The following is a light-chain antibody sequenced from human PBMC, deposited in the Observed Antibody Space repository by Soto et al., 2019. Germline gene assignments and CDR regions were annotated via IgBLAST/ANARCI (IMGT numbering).Light chain of an antibody. Sequence: EIVLTQSPGTLSLSPGERATLSCRASQTVTSSNLAWYQQKPGQAPRLLMYGASRRATGVPDRSSGSGSGTDFTLTISRLEPEDFAVYYCQQYGSSPPTFGQGTKVDIK. J-gene: IGKJ1*01. CDR3: QQYGSSPPT. V-gene: IGKV3-20*01. CDR2: GAS. CDR1: QTVTSSN.